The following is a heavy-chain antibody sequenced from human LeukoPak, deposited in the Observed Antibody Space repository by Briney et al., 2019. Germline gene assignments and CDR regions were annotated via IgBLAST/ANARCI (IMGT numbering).Heavy chain of an antibody. CDR3: AKAAIGVVGYSDY. V-gene: IGHV3-23*01. J-gene: IGHJ4*02. CDR2: IRGSGGGT. D-gene: IGHD6-19*01. Sequence: GGSLRLSCAAAGFTFNSYSMSWVRQAPGKGLEWVSAIRGSGGGTYYADSVKGRFTISRDNSKNTLYLQMNSLRDEHWASYYCAKAAIGVVGYSDYWGQGTLVTVSS. CDR1: GFTFNSYS.